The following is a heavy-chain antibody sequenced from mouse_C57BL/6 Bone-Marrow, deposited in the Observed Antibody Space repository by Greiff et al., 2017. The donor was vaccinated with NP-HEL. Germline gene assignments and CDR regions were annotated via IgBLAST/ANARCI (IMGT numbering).Heavy chain of an antibody. CDR1: GFTFSSYA. D-gene: IGHD1-1*01. Sequence: EVKLVESGEGLVKPGGSLKLSCAASGFTFSSYAMSWVRQTPEKRLEWVAYISSGGDYTYYADTVKGRFTISRDNARNTLYLQMSSLKSEDTAMYYCTRGGITYGSSLSAMDYWGQGTSVTVSS. CDR3: TRGGITYGSSLSAMDY. CDR2: ISSGGDYT. V-gene: IGHV5S21*01. J-gene: IGHJ4*01.